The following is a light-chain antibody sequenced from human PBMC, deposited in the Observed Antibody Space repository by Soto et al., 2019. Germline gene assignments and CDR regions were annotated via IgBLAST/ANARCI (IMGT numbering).Light chain of an antibody. CDR2: KAS. J-gene: IGKJ4*01. CDR1: QSISSW. V-gene: IGKV1-5*03. Sequence: DIQMTQSPSTLSASVGDRVTITCRASQSISSWLAWYQQKPGKAPNLLIFKASSLESGVPSRFSGSGSGTEFTLTITSLQPDDFATYYCQQYGSSPPFAFGGGTKIEIK. CDR3: QQYGSSPPFA.